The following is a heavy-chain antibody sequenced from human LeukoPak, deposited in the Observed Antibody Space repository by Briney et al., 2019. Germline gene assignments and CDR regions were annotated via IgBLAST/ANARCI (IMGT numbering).Heavy chain of an antibody. V-gene: IGHV4-59*01. D-gene: IGHD6-19*01. Sequence: SETLSLTCTVSGGSISNYYWSWIRQPPGKGLEWIGYIYYSGSTNYNPSLKSRVTISVDTSKNQFSLKLSSVTAADTAVYYCASGLSPLYFDYWGQGTLVTVSS. CDR3: ASGLSPLYFDY. CDR2: IYYSGST. CDR1: GGSISNYY. J-gene: IGHJ4*02.